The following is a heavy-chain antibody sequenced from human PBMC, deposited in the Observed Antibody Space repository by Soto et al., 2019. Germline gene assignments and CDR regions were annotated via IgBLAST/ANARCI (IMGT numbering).Heavy chain of an antibody. D-gene: IGHD6-6*01. CDR3: ARRTFGSSRSFDI. Sequence: QXGGSLRLSCAASGFGFSSHPMSWVRQAPEKGLEWVAVISDSGSLTYNADSVRGRFTISRDNSKNTLYLQMNSLRAEDTAVYYCARRTFGSSRSFDIWGQGTMVTASS. CDR1: GFGFSSHP. V-gene: IGHV3-23*01. CDR2: ISDSGSLT. J-gene: IGHJ3*02.